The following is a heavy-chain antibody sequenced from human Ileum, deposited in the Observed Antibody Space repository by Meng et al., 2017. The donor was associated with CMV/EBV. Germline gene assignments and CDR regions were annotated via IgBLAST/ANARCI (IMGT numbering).Heavy chain of an antibody. V-gene: IGHV1-8*01. CDR1: GYTFSNYD. Sequence: ASVKVSCKASGYTFSNYDINWVRQASGQGLEWMGGINPSSGNSGYADKFQGRVTMTRNTSISTVYMEVSGLTSADTGVYYCAREIINLDRMDVWDQGTTVTVSS. J-gene: IGHJ6*02. CDR3: AREIINLDRMDV. CDR2: INPSSGNS.